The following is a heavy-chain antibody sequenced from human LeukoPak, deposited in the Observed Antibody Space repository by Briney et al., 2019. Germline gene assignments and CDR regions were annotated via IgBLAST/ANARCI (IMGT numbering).Heavy chain of an antibody. CDR1: GGSFSGFY. CDR2: ISPSGGT. V-gene: IGHV4-34*01. Sequence: SETLSLTCAVDGGSFSGFYWSWIRQPPGKGLEWIGQISPSGGTTYNPSLESRVTFSLDTSKRQFSLELTSVTAADTAVYYCARDYGDSRNYNWFDPWGQGTLVTVSS. D-gene: IGHD4-17*01. J-gene: IGHJ5*02. CDR3: ARDYGDSRNYNWFDP.